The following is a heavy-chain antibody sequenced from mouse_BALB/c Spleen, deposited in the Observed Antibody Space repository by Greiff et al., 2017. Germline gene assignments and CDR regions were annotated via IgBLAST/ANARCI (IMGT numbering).Heavy chain of an antibody. CDR1: GYTFSSYW. D-gene: IGHD6-1*01. CDR2: ILPGSGST. CDR3: ARSGPQGAMDY. V-gene: IGHV1-9*01. Sequence: VKLVESGAELMKPGASVKISCKATGYTFSSYWIEWVKQRPGHGLEWIGEILPGSGSTNYNEKFKGKATFTADTSSNTAYMQLSSLTSEDSAVYYCARSGPQGAMDYWGQGTSVTVSS. J-gene: IGHJ4*01.